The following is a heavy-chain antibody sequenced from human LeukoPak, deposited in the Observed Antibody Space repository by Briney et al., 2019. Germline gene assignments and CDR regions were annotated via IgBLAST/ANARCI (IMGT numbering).Heavy chain of an antibody. J-gene: IGHJ4*02. CDR3: AREYRYCSSTSCSCFGY. V-gene: IGHV4-61*02. D-gene: IGHD2-2*01. CDR2: IYTSGST. Sequence: SQTLSLTCTVSGGSISSGSYYWSWIRQPAGKGLEWIGRIYTSGSTNYNPSLKSRVTISVDTSKDQFSLKLSSVTAADTAVYYCAREYRYCSSTSCSCFGYWGQGTLVTVSS. CDR1: GGSISSGSYY.